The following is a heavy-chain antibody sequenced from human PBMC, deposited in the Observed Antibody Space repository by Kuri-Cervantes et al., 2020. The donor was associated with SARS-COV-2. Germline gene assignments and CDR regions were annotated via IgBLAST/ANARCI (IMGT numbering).Heavy chain of an antibody. D-gene: IGHD6-13*01. V-gene: IGHV4-38-2*01. CDR1: GYSISSGYY. CDR2: IYYSGST. Sequence: SQTLSLTCAVSGYSISSGYYWGWIRQPPGKGLEWIGSIYYSGSTYYNPSLKSRVTISVDTSKNQFSLKLSSVTAADTAVYYCARHSPIARNAFDIWGQGTMVTVSS. CDR3: ARHSPIARNAFDI. J-gene: IGHJ3*02.